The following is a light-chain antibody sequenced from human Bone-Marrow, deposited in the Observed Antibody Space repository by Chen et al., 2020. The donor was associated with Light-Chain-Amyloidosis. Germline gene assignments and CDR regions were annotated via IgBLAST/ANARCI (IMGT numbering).Light chain of an antibody. CDR3: QSADSSGTYEVI. CDR1: DLPTKY. J-gene: IGLJ2*01. V-gene: IGLV3-25*03. Sequence: SYELTQPPSVSVSPGQTARLTCSGDDLPTKYAYWYQQKPGPAPVLVIHRDTERPSGISERFSGSSSGTTATLTIRGVQAEDEADYHCQSADSSGTYEVIFGGGTKLTVL. CDR2: RDT.